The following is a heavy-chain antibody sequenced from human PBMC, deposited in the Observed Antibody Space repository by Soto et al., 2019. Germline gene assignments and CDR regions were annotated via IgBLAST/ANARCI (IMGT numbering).Heavy chain of an antibody. Sequence: XDSLKVSWQCVGNKFGSAWIGWVLQMPGKGLEWMGIIKPGTSDIRYSPSCRGHVTISADEAVSTAYLQWSSLKASDTAMYYCARQLSHICDSWGQRTLVTVSS. CDR2: IKPGTSDI. J-gene: IGHJ4*02. CDR1: GNKFGSAW. CDR3: ARQLSHICDS. V-gene: IGHV5-51*01. D-gene: IGHD3-3*02.